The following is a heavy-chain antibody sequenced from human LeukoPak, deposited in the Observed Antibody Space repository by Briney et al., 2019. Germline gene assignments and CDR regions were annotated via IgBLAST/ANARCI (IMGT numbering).Heavy chain of an antibody. J-gene: IGHJ4*02. CDR2: IRYDGSNT. CDR1: GFPFSTYG. V-gene: IGHV3-30*02. CDR3: ARDSAGWGY. Sequence: GGSLRLSCAASGFPFSTYGMFWVRQAPGKGLEWLAYIRYDGSNTKYADSVKGRFTISRDNSKNTLDLQMSSLRAEDTAVYYCARDSAGWGYWGQGTLVTVSS. D-gene: IGHD6-19*01.